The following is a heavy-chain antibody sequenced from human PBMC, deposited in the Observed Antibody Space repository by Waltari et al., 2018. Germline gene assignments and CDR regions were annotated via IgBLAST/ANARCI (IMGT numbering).Heavy chain of an antibody. V-gene: IGHV4-34*01. D-gene: IGHD3-3*02. J-gene: IGHJ1*01. Sequence: AGLLKPSETLSLTCAVYGGSLSSYYWSWIRQPPGKGLEWIGEINHSENTNYNPSLESRVTISVDTSRNQFSLKLNSVTAADTAVYFCARGRRSFYFHLWGQGTLVTVSS. CDR3: ARGRRSFYFHL. CDR1: GGSLSSYY. CDR2: INHSENT.